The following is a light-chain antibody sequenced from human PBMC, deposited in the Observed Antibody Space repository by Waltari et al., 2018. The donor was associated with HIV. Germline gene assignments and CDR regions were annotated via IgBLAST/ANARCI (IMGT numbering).Light chain of an antibody. J-gene: IGLJ1*01. CDR3: AAWDDSLNNYV. V-gene: IGLV1-44*01. CDR2: SNN. CDR1: SSNIGSNT. Sequence: QSVLTQPPSASGPPGQRVTISCSGRSSNIGSNTVNWYQQLPGTAPKLLIYSNNQRPSGVPDRFSGSKSGTSASLAISGLQSEDEADYYCAAWDDSLNNYVFGTGTKVTVL.